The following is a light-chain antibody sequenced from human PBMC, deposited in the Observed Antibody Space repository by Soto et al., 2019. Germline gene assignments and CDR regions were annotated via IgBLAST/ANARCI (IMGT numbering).Light chain of an antibody. J-gene: IGKJ5*01. CDR1: QSVSNN. Sequence: MSQSPATLSVSPGETATLSCRASQSVSNNVAWYQQKPGQAPRLLIYDASNRATGIQARFSGSGSGTDFTLTIRSLEPEDFAVYYCQQRSNWPPTFGQGTRLEIK. CDR3: QQRSNWPPT. V-gene: IGKV3-11*01. CDR2: DAS.